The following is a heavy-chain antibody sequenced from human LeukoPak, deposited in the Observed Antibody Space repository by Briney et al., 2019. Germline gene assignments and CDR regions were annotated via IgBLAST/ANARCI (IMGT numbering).Heavy chain of an antibody. CDR2: IYYSGST. CDR3: AIRKGAYSSYYYYMDV. V-gene: IGHV4-39*01. Sequence: SETLSLTCTVSGGSISSSNYYWGWIRQPPGKGLEWIGSIYYSGSTYYNPTLKSRVTISVDTSKNQFSLKLSSVTAADTAVYYWAIRKGAYSSYYYYMDVSGTGTPGTVSS. J-gene: IGHJ6*03. D-gene: IGHD4/OR15-4a*01. CDR1: GGSISSSNYY.